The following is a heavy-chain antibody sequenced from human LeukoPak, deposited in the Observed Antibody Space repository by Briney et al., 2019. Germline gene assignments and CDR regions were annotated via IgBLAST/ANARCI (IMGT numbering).Heavy chain of an antibody. CDR3: AKGVSGTTMFFDY. V-gene: IGHV3-23*01. D-gene: IGHD1-7*01. CDR1: GFTFSSYA. CDR2: ISGSGGST. Sequence: GGSLRLSCAASGFTFSSYAMSWVRQAPERGLEWVSAISGSGGSTYYADSVKGRFTISRDNSKNTLYLQMNSLRAEDTAVYYCAKGVSGTTMFFDYWGQGTLVTVSS. J-gene: IGHJ4*02.